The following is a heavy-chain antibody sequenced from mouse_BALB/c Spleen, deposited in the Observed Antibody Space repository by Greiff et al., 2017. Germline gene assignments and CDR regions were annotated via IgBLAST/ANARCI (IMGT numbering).Heavy chain of an antibody. D-gene: IGHD1-1*01. J-gene: IGHJ2*01. Sequence: EVQLQQPGAELVKPGASVKLSCKASGYTFTSYWMHWVKQRPGQGLEWIGAIYPRNSDTSYNQKFKGKAKLTAVTSASTAYMELSSLTNEDSAVYYCTRSYYYGSRYYFDYWGQGTTLTVSS. CDR3: TRSYYYGSRYYFDY. V-gene: IGHV1-5*01. CDR1: GYTFTSYW. CDR2: IYPRNSDT.